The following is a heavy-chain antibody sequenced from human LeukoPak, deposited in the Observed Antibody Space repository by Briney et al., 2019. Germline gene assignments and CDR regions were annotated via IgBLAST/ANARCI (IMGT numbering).Heavy chain of an antibody. CDR1: GGSISSGGYY. J-gene: IGHJ4*02. Sequence: SETLSLTCTVSGGSISSGGYYWSWIRQPPGKGLEWIGYIYHSGSTYYNPSLKSRVTISVDTSKNQFSLKLSSVTAADTAVYYCASGRIAVAGTDYWGQGTLVTVSS. D-gene: IGHD6-19*01. V-gene: IGHV4-30-2*01. CDR3: ASGRIAVAGTDY. CDR2: IYHSGST.